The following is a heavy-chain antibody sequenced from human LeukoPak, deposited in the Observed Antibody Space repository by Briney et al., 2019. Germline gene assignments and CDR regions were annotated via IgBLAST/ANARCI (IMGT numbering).Heavy chain of an antibody. J-gene: IGHJ3*02. CDR2: ISYDGGNK. V-gene: IGHV3-30*04. CDR1: GFTFSTYA. D-gene: IGHD2-15*01. CDR3: ARGLPVAPLDAFDI. Sequence: GSLRPSCAASGFTFSTYAMHWVRQAPGKGLEWVAVISYDGGNKDYADSVKGRFTISRDNSKNTLYLQMNSHRREDTAMYYCARGLPVAPLDAFDIWGQGTMVTVSS.